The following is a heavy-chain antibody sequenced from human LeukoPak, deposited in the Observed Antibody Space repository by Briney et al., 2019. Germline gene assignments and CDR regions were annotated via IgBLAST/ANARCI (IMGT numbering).Heavy chain of an antibody. CDR3: AKEYSGSFPPFPSYFDY. Sequence: GRSLRLSCAASGFTFSSYGMSWVRQAPRGGLEWVSAISGSGGSTYYADPLKGRFTISRDNSKNTLHLQMTSLRAEDTAVYYCAKEYSGSFPPFPSYFDYWGRGTLVTVSS. CDR1: GFTFSSYG. D-gene: IGHD1-26*01. CDR2: ISGSGGST. V-gene: IGHV3-23*01. J-gene: IGHJ4*02.